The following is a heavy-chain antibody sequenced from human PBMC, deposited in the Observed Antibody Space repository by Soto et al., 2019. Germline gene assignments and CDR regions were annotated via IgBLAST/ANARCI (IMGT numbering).Heavy chain of an antibody. CDR2: ISSSSSYI. D-gene: IGHD4-17*01. J-gene: IGHJ6*02. CDR3: ARVHDYGGNPFYYYYGMDV. Sequence: GRSLRLSCAASGFTFSSYSMNWVRQAPGKGLEWVSSISSSSSYIYYADSVKGRFTISRDSAKNSLYLQMNSLRAEDTAVYYCARVHDYGGNPFYYYYGMDVWGQGTTVTVSS. CDR1: GFTFSSYS. V-gene: IGHV3-21*01.